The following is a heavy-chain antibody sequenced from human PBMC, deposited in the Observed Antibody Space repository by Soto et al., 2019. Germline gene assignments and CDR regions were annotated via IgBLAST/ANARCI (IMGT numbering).Heavy chain of an antibody. D-gene: IGHD6-19*01. CDR1: GFTFSSHA. CDR3: AKDRYSSSRIFDY. Sequence: PGRSLRLSCAASGFTFSSHAMSWVHQAPGKGLEWVAAISGSGTSTYYADSVKGRFTISKDNSKNTLYLQMNSLRAEDTAVYYCAKDRYSSSRIFDYWGQGTLVTVSS. J-gene: IGHJ4*02. CDR2: ISGSGTST. V-gene: IGHV3-23*01.